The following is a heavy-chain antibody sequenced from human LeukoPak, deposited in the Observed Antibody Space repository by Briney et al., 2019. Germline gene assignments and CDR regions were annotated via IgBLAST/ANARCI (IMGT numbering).Heavy chain of an antibody. CDR3: TTEDNYGDYVDY. J-gene: IGHJ4*02. CDR2: IKSKTDGGTT. V-gene: IGHV3-15*01. CDR1: GFTFSNAW. Sequence: GGSLRLSCAASGFTFSNAWMSWVRQAPGKGLEWVGHIKSKTDGGTTDYAAPVNGRFTISRDDSKNTLYPQMNSLKTEDTAVYYCTTEDNYGDYVDYWGQGTLVTVSS. D-gene: IGHD4-17*01.